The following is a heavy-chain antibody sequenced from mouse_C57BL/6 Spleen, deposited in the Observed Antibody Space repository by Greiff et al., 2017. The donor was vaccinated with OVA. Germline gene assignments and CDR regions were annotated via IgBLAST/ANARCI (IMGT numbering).Heavy chain of an antibody. CDR1: GYTFTDYE. J-gene: IGHJ3*01. CDR2: IDPETGGT. D-gene: IGHD2-3*01. CDR3: TRRLLPFAY. Sequence: VQLVESGAELVRPGASVTLSCKASGYTFTDYEMHWVKQTPVHGLEWIGAIDPETGGTAYNQKFKGKAILTADKSSSTAYMELRSLTSEDSAVYYCTRRLLPFAYWGQGTLVTVSA. V-gene: IGHV1-15*01.